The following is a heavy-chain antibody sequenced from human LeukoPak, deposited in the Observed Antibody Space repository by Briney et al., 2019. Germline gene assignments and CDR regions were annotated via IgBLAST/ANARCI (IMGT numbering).Heavy chain of an antibody. V-gene: IGHV4-59*08. J-gene: IGHJ3*02. CDR1: GGSVSSYY. CDR3: ARHYSEEWDDYGGNGRFGAFDI. Sequence: SETLSLTCSVSGGSVSSYYWSWIRQPPGKGLEWIGHIYHSGSTNYDPSLKSRVTISVDTSKNQFSLKLSSVTAADTAVYYCARHYSEEWDDYGGNGRFGAFDIWGQGTMVTVSS. CDR2: IYHSGST. D-gene: IGHD4-23*01.